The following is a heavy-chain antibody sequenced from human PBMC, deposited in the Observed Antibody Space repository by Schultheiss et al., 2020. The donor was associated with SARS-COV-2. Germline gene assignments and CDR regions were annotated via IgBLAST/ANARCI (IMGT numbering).Heavy chain of an antibody. V-gene: IGHV4-39*01. D-gene: IGHD4-11*01. CDR1: GGSISSSSYY. CDR3: ARGRMTTVTRGLNWFDP. J-gene: IGHJ5*02. Sequence: SETLSLTCTVSGGSISSSSYYWGWIRQPPGKGLEWIGSIYYSGSTYYNPSLKSRVTISVDTSKNQFSLKLSSVTAADTAVYYCARGRMTTVTRGLNWFDPWGQGTLVTVSS. CDR2: IYYSGST.